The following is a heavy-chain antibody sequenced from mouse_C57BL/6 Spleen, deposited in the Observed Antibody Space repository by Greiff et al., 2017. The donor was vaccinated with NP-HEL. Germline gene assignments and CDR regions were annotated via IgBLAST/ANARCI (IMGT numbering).Heavy chain of an antibody. V-gene: IGHV1-64*01. CDR2: IHPNSGST. Sequence: QVQLQQPGAELVKPGASVKLSCKASGYTFTSYWMHWVKQRPGQGLEWIGMIHPNSGSTNYNEKFKSKATLTVDKSSSTAYMQLSSLTSEDSAVYYCARSSGDYVDFEGRGKSTTLTAAS. CDR3: ARSSGDYVDFEG. D-gene: IGHD2-4*01. CDR1: GYTFTSYW. J-gene: IGHJ2*01.